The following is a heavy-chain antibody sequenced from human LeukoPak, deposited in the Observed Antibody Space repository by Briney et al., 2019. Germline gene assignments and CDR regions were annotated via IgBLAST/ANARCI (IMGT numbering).Heavy chain of an antibody. CDR2: IIPIFGTA. V-gene: IGHV1-69*05. D-gene: IGHD2-15*01. Sequence: SVTVSCKASGGTFSSYAISWVRQAPGQGLEWMGGIIPIFGTANYAQKFQGRVTITTDESTSTAYMELSSLRSEDTAVYYCARSAAASSFHTQDYWGQGTLVTVSS. J-gene: IGHJ4*02. CDR1: GGTFSSYA. CDR3: ARSAAASSFHTQDY.